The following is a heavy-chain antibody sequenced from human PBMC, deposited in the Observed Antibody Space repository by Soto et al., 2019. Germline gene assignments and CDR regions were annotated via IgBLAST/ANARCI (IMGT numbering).Heavy chain of an antibody. Sequence: ASVKVSCKASGYTFTNYDINWVRQAPGQGLEWMGWMNPNSGNTGYAQKFQGRVTMTRDTSIRTAYMELSSLRSEDTAMYYCASADAAYYGMDVWGQGTTVTVSS. CDR2: MNPNSGNT. CDR1: GYTFTNYD. V-gene: IGHV1-8*01. CDR3: ASADAAYYGMDV. J-gene: IGHJ6*02.